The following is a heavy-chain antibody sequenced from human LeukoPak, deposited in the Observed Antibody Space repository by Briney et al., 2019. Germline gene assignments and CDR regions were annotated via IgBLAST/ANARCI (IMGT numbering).Heavy chain of an antibody. Sequence: ASVNVSCKASGGTFSSYAISWVRQAPGQGLEWMGGIIPIFGTANYAQKFQGRVTITTDESTSTAYMELSSLRSEDTAVYYCARGGTSIAALADYYYYYYMDVWGKGTTVTVSS. CDR2: IIPIFGTA. V-gene: IGHV1-69*05. CDR1: GGTFSSYA. J-gene: IGHJ6*03. CDR3: ARGGTSIAALADYYYYYYMDV. D-gene: IGHD6-6*01.